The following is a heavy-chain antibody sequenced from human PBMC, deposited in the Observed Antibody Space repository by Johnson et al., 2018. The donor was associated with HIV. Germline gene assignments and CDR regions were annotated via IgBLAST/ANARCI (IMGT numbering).Heavy chain of an antibody. V-gene: IGHV3-74*01. CDR2: ISSDGSNK. CDR3: AKDEYYGSSGYAEAFDI. Sequence: VQLVESGGGLVQPGGSLILSCAASGFTFSSYWMHWVRQAPGKGLAWVSRISSDGSNKYYADSVKGRFTISRDNSKNTLYLQMNSLRAEDTAVYYCAKDEYYGSSGYAEAFDIWGQGTMVTVSS. J-gene: IGHJ3*02. CDR1: GFTFSSYW. D-gene: IGHD3-22*01.